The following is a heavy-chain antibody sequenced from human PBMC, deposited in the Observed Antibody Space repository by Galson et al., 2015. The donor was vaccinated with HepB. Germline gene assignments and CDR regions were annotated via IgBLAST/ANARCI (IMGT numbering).Heavy chain of an antibody. V-gene: IGHV4-39*07. D-gene: IGHD6-13*01. CDR3: AFSSWYQSFRAFDI. J-gene: IGHJ3*02. CDR1: GGSISSSSYY. Sequence: ETLSLTCTVSGGSISSSSYYWGWIRQPPGKGLEWIGSIYYSGSTYYNPSLKSRVTISVDTSKNQFSLKLSSVTAADTAVYYCAFSSWYQSFRAFDIWGQGTMVTVSS. CDR2: IYYSGST.